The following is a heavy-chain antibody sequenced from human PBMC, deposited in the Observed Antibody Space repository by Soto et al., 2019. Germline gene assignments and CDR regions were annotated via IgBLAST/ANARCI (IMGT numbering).Heavy chain of an antibody. J-gene: IGHJ4*02. CDR3: ARERGSGWTFDY. Sequence: AGGSLRLSCAASGFTFSTYSMNWVRQAPGKGLEWVSSISSSSTIYYADSVKGRFTISRDNVQNSLYLQMHSLRAEDTAVYYCARERGSGWTFDYWGQGTLGTVSS. CDR2: ISSSSTI. V-gene: IGHV3-48*01. D-gene: IGHD6-19*01. CDR1: GFTFSTYS.